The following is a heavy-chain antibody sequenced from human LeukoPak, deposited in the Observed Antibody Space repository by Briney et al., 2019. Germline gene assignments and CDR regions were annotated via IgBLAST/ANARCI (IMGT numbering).Heavy chain of an antibody. Sequence: GASVKVSCKASGGTFSSYAISWVRQAPGQGLEWMGRIIPILGIANYAQKFQGRVTITADESTSTAYMELSSLRSEDTAVYYCARGPPSSTSSLDYWGQGTLVTVSS. CDR2: IIPILGIA. CDR1: GGTFSSYA. CDR3: ARGPPSSTSSLDY. V-gene: IGHV1-69*04. D-gene: IGHD2-2*01. J-gene: IGHJ4*02.